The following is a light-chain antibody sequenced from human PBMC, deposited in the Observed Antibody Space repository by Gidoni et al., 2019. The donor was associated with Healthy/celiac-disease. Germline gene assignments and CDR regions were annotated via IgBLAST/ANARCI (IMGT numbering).Light chain of an antibody. CDR3: QSADSSGTWV. V-gene: IGLV3-25*03. CDR2: KDS. J-gene: IGLJ3*02. CDR1: ALPKQY. Sequence: SYELTQPPSVSVSPVQTARITCSGDALPKQYAYWYQQKPGQAPVLVIYKDSERPSGIPERISGSSSGTTVTLTISGVQAEDEADYYCQSADSSGTWVFGGGTKLTVL.